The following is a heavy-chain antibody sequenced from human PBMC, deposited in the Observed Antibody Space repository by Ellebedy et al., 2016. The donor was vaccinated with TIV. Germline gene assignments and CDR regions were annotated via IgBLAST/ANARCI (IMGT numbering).Heavy chain of an antibody. CDR2: ISPYNDNT. D-gene: IGHD3-10*01. V-gene: IGHV1-18*01. J-gene: IGHJ6*03. Sequence: AASVKVSCKASGYTFRNFGVSWVRQAPGQGLEWMGWISPYNDNTNYPQNLQGRVTMTTDTSTSTAYMELRSLRSDDTAVYYCARFPLVREPIPTNYYYMDVWGKGTTVTVSS. CDR1: GYTFRNFG. CDR3: ARFPLVREPIPTNYYYMDV.